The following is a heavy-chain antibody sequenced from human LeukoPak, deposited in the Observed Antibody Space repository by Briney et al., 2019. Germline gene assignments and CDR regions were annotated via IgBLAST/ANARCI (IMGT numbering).Heavy chain of an antibody. CDR1: GYTLTTYG. CDR3: ARAPSSCQLPYCYVTDY. CDR2: ISGYNGHT. V-gene: IGHV1-18*01. Sequence: ASVKVSCKASGYTLTTYGMSWVRQAHGQGLEWMCWISGYNGHTNYAHSLQGRVTMTTDPSTGTAYMELRSLSSDDTAVYYCARAPSSCQLPYCYVTDYWGQGTLVTVSS. D-gene: IGHD2-2*02. J-gene: IGHJ4*02.